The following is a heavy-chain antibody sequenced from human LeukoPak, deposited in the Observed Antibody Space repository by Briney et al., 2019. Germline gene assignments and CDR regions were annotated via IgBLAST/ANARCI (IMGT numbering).Heavy chain of an antibody. V-gene: IGHV3-7*01. CDR2: IKQDGSEK. CDR1: GFTFSSYW. J-gene: IGHJ6*03. CDR3: ARAVDCSGGSCYYYYYYMDV. D-gene: IGHD2-15*01. Sequence: GGSLRLSCAASGFTFSSYWVSWVRQAPGKGLEWVATIKQDGSEKYYVDSVKGRFTISRDNAKNSLYLQMNSLRAEDTAVYYCARAVDCSGGSCYYYYYYMDVWGKGTTVTVSS.